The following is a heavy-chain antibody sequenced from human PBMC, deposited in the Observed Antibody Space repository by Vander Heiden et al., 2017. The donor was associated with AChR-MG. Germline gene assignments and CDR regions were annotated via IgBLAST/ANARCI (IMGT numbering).Heavy chain of an antibody. J-gene: IGHJ3*02. V-gene: IGHV4-38-2*02. CDR3: ARDRGATSAFDI. Sequence: QVQLQESGPGLVKPSETLSLTCAVSGYSISSGYYWGWIRQPPGKGLEWIGSIYHSGSTYYNPSLKSRVTISVDTSKNQFSLKLSSVTAADTAVYYCARDRGATSAFDIWGQGTMVTVSS. CDR1: GYSISSGYY. CDR2: IYHSGST.